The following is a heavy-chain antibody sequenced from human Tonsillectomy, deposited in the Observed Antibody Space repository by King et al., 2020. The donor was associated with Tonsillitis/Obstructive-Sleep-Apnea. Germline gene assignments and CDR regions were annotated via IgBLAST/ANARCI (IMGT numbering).Heavy chain of an antibody. Sequence: VQLVESGGGLVQPGGSLRLSCVASGFTFSSYAMSWVRQAPGKGLEWVSAISGSGGTTYYADSVKGRFTISRDNSKNTLYLQMNSLRAEDTAVYYCARTTGHIPFDFDYWGQGTLVTVSS. V-gene: IGHV3-23*04. J-gene: IGHJ4*02. CDR2: ISGSGGTT. CDR1: GFTFSSYA. D-gene: IGHD1-1*01. CDR3: ARTTGHIPFDFDY.